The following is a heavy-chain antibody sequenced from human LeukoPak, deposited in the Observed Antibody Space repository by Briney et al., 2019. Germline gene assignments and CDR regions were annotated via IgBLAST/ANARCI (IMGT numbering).Heavy chain of an antibody. CDR1: GFTFSNYL. V-gene: IGHV3-48*01. J-gene: IGHJ5*02. CDR3: AREVEARRLGSWVDP. CDR2: ISSTGGTI. D-gene: IGHD6-6*01. Sequence: PGGSLRLSCVGSGFTFSNYLMNWVRQAPGKGLEWVSFISSTGGTIYYADAVKGRFTVSRDNAKNSLYLQMNSLRAEDTAVYYCAREVEARRLGSWVDPWGQGTLVTVSS.